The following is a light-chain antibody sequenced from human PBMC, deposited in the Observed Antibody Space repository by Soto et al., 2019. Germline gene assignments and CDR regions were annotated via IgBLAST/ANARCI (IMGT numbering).Light chain of an antibody. V-gene: IGKV1-5*03. CDR3: QQYNNYSPT. CDR2: KAS. CDR1: QSISNW. J-gene: IGKJ4*01. Sequence: DIQMTQSPSTLSASVGDRVTITCRASQSISNWLAWYQQKPGKAPTLLIYKASGLESGVPSRFSGSGSGTEFTLTISSLQPDDSATYYCQQYNNYSPTFGGGTKVEIK.